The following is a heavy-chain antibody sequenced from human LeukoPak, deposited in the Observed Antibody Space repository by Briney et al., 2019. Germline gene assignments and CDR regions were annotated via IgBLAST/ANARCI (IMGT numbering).Heavy chain of an antibody. D-gene: IGHD6-13*01. V-gene: IGHV3-7*04. Sequence: GGSLRLSCAASGFTLSSYWMSWVRPAPGKGLEWVASIKQDGSEKYYVDSVKGRFTISRDNAQNSLYLQMNSLRADDTAVYYCARPYSSSWYNWFDPWGQGTLVTVSS. CDR1: GFTLSSYW. CDR2: IKQDGSEK. J-gene: IGHJ5*02. CDR3: ARPYSSSWYNWFDP.